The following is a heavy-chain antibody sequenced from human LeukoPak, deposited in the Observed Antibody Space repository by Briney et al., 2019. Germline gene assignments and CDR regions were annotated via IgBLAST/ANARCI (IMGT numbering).Heavy chain of an antibody. J-gene: IGHJ4*02. D-gene: IGHD3-10*01. V-gene: IGHV3-20*04. CDR3: ARDRFGELFFDY. CDR2: LSWNSGTT. Sequence: GGSLRLSCAASGFTFSNYWMSWVRQAPGKGLEWVSGLSWNSGTTDYADSVKGRFTISRDNAKNSLYLQMNSLRAEDTAVYYCARDRFGELFFDYWGQGTLVTVSS. CDR1: GFTFSNYW.